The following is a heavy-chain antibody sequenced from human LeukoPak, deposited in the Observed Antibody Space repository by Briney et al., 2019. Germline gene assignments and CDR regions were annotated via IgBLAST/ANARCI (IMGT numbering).Heavy chain of an antibody. V-gene: IGHV1-3*01. CDR2: INAGNGNT. J-gene: IGHJ5*02. CDR3: ARGRYCSSTSCYNWFDP. D-gene: IGHD2-2*01. Sequence: ASVKVSCKASGYTFTSYAMHWVRQAPGQRLEWIGWINAGNGNTKYSQKLQGRVTITRDTSASTAYMELSSLRSEDTAVYYCARGRYCSSTSCYNWFDPWGQGTLVTVSS. CDR1: GYTFTSYA.